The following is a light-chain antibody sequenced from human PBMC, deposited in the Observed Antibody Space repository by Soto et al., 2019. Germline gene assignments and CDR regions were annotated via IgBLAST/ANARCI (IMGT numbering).Light chain of an antibody. Sequence: QSALTQPRSVSGSPGQSVTISCTGTSSDVGGYNYVSWYQHHPGKAPKLMIYDVSKRPSGVPDRFSGSKSGNTASLTISGLQAEDEADYYCCSYAGSYGVFGTGTKVTVL. CDR3: CSYAGSYGV. J-gene: IGLJ1*01. CDR1: SSDVGGYNY. CDR2: DVS. V-gene: IGLV2-11*01.